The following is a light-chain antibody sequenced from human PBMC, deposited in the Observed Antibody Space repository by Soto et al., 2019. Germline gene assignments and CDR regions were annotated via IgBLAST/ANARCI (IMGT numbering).Light chain of an antibody. CDR3: QQYGSSPSYT. CDR1: QSVSSTN. V-gene: IGKV3-20*01. Sequence: EIVLTQSPGTLSLSPGERATLSCRASQSVSSTNLAWYQQRLGQAPRLLIYGTSSRATGIPDRFSGSGSGTDFTLTISRREPEDFAVYYCQQYGSSPSYTFGQGTKLEIK. J-gene: IGKJ2*01. CDR2: GTS.